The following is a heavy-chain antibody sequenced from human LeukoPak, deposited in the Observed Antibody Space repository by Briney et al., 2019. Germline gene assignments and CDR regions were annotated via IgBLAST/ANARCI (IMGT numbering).Heavy chain of an antibody. V-gene: IGHV3-7*01. D-gene: IGHD2-21*02. Sequence: GGSLRLSCAASGFTFSSYWMSWVRQAPGKGLEWVANIKQDGSEKYYVDSVKGRFTISRDNAKNSLYLQMNSLRAEDTAVYYCARDSCGGDCYPYYYYGMDVWGQGITVTVSS. CDR1: GFTFSSYW. CDR3: ARDSCGGDCYPYYYYGMDV. CDR2: IKQDGSEK. J-gene: IGHJ6*02.